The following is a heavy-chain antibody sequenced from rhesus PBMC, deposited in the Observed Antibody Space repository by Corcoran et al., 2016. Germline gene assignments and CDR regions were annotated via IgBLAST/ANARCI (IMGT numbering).Heavy chain of an antibody. Sequence: QVQLQESGPGLVKPSETLSLTCAVSGGSISDDYYWSWIRQPPGKGLEWIGYIYGSGGGTNYNPSLKNRGTISIDTSKNQFSLKLSSVTAADTAVYYCARPYSSWTDDAFDFWGQGLRVTVSS. V-gene: IGHV4-106*01. CDR1: GGSISDDYY. D-gene: IGHD6-13*01. CDR3: ARPYSSWTDDAFDF. CDR2: IYGSGGGT. J-gene: IGHJ3*01.